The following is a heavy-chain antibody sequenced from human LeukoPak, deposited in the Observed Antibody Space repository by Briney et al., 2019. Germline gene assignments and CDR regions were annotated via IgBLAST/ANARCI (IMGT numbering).Heavy chain of an antibody. CDR1: GVSTGSSY. CDR2: FSTSGST. CDR3: ARGDWYFEL. J-gene: IGHJ2*01. V-gene: IGHV4-4*07. Sequence: PSETLSLTCTVSGVSTGSSYWNWIRQPAGKGLEWIGRFSTSGSTDYNPSLKGRVTMSVDTSKNQFSLKLSSVTAADTAVYYCARGDWYFELWGRGTLVTVSS.